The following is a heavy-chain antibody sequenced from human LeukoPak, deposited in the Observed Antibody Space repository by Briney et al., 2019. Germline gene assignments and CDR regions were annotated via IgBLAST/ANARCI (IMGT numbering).Heavy chain of an antibody. V-gene: IGHV4-4*07. CDR2: VFSRGTT. CDR3: ARSWAAKWELPGQFDS. D-gene: IGHD1-26*01. CDR1: GGSMNNYY. Sequence: SETLSLTSTVSGGSMNNYYWNCIRQSPKKGLEWIGFVFSRGTTNFNPSFRSRLTMSIDTSRNQFSLRLTSMTAADTAVYFCARSWAAKWELPGQFDSWGQGRLVSVSS. J-gene: IGHJ4*02.